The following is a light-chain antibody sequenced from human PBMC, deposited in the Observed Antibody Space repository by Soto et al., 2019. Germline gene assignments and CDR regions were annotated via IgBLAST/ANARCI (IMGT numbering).Light chain of an antibody. CDR3: QQDATSPLT. J-gene: IGKJ4*01. Sequence: MVLTQSPATLSLSTVERATLSCGASQSVGNNYLGWYQLKPGLAPSLLIFDASRRATGIPDRFSGSGSGTYFTLTISRLEPEDFALYYCQQDATSPLTFGGGTKVDIK. CDR1: QSVGNNY. V-gene: IGKV3D-20*01. CDR2: DAS.